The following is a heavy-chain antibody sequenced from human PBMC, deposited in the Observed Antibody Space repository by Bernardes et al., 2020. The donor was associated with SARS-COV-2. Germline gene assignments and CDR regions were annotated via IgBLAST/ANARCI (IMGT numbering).Heavy chain of an antibody. CDR1: GYTFTAYN. J-gene: IGHJ4*02. V-gene: IGHV1-2*02. CDR2: INPNNGGT. Sequence: ASVQVSCKASGYTFTAYNIHWVRQAPGQGLEWMGLINPNNGGTNYAQKFQGRVTMTRETSISTAYMELSRLKSHDTAIYSCARGGGGLPFWGQGTLVTVSS. CDR3: ARGGGGLPF. D-gene: IGHD3-10*01.